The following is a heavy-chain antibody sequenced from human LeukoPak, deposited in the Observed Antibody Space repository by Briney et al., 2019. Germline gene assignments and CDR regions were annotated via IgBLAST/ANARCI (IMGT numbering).Heavy chain of an antibody. D-gene: IGHD1-20*01. CDR2: IKQDGSEK. J-gene: IGHJ4*02. V-gene: IGHV3-7*01. CDR1: GFTFSSYW. CDR3: ARGVVTGIDFYDY. Sequence: GGSLRLSCAASGFTFSSYWMSWVRQAPGKGLEWVANIKQDGSEKYYVDSVKGRLTTSRDNAKNSLYLQMNSLRAEDTAVYYCARGVVTGIDFYDYWGQGTLVTVSS.